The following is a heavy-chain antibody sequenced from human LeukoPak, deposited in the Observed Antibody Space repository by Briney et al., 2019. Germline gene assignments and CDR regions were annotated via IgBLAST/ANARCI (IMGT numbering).Heavy chain of an antibody. V-gene: IGHV3-30*02. CDR3: AKDTYSISLRGYYFDY. Sequence: GRSLRLSCEASGFTFKEYGMRWVRPAPGRGLEWVAFTRYVGSEQFYAASVKGRFIISRDNSNNTLYLQMSTLRSEDTALYYCAKDTYSISLRGYYFDYWGQGTLVTVSS. J-gene: IGHJ4*02. CDR2: TRYVGSEQ. CDR1: GFTFKEYG. D-gene: IGHD2-21*01.